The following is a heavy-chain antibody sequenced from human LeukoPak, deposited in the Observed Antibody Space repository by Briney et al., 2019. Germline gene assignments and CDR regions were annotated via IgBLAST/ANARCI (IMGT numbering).Heavy chain of an antibody. CDR3: ARVADRTHAFDI. J-gene: IGHJ3*02. CDR2: ISSSSSYI. CDR1: GFTFSSYS. V-gene: IGHV3-21*01. Sequence: GGSLRLSCAASGFTFSSYSMNWVRQAPGKGLEWVSSISSSSSYIYYADSVKGRFTISRDNAKKSLYLQMNSLRAEDTAVYYCARVADRTHAFDIWGQGTMVTVSS. D-gene: IGHD2-21*01.